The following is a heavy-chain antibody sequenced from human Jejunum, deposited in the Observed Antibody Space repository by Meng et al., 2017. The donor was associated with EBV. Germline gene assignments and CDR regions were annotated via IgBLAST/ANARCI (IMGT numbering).Heavy chain of an antibody. J-gene: IGHJ4*02. CDR1: GFTVSSNF. Sequence: EGRLGESGGGWIRPGGSLGLSCAASGFTVSSNFMSWVRQPPGKGLEWVSVIHRGGGTYYADSVKGRFTISRDNSKNTLYLQMNSLRAEDTALYHCARDKRGAGYCHDYWGQGTLVTVSS. D-gene: IGHD2-2*03. V-gene: IGHV3-53*01. CDR3: ARDKRGAGYCHDY. CDR2: IHRGGGT.